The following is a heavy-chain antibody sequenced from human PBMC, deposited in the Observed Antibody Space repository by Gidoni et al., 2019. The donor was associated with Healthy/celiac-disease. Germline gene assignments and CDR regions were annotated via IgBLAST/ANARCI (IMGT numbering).Heavy chain of an antibody. J-gene: IGHJ6*02. CDR1: GFTFCSYG. CDR2: IWYDGSNK. V-gene: IGHV3-33*01. D-gene: IGHD2-2*01. Sequence: HVQLVESGGGVVQPGRSLRLSCAASGFTFCSYGMHWVRKDPGKGLEWVAVIWYDGSNKYYADSVKGRFTITRDNSKNTLYLQMNSLRAEDTAVYYCARDIVVVPAAIPLIYYYYYGMDVWGQGTTVTVSS. CDR3: ARDIVVVPAAIPLIYYYYYGMDV.